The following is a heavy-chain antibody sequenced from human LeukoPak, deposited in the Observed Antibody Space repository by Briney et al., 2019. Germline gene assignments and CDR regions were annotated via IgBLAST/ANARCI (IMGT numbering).Heavy chain of an antibody. CDR2: ISYDGSDK. J-gene: IGHJ4*02. V-gene: IGHV3-30*04. CDR1: GFTFSSYV. D-gene: IGHD4-17*01. Sequence: PGRSLRLSCAASGFTFSSYVTHWVRQAPGKGLEWVTLISYDGSDKYYADSVRGRFTISRDNSKNTLYLQMNSLRVEDTAVYYCATGRGPTTVTTILDYWGQGTLVTVSS. CDR3: ATGRGPTTVTTILDY.